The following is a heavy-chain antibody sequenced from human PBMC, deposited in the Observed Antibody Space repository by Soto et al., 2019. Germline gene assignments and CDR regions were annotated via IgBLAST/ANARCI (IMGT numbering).Heavy chain of an antibody. CDR3: ARANLLTGFYVVYFEV. D-gene: IGHD3-9*01. CDR1: GGSFSGYY. V-gene: IGHV4-34*01. Sequence: SETLSLTCAVSGGSFSGYYWSWIRQSPGKGLEWIGEINHSGSTKHNPSLQSRVTISVDTSKNQFSLKLNSVTAADTAVYYCARANLLTGFYVVYFEVWGRGILVT. J-gene: IGHJ2*01. CDR2: INHSGST.